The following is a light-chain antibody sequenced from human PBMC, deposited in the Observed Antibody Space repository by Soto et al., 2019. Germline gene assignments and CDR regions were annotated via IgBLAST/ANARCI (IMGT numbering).Light chain of an antibody. CDR2: EVS. J-gene: IGLJ2*01. Sequence: QSALTQPPSASGSPGQSVTISCTGTSSDVGGYNYVSWYQQHPGKAPKLMIYEVSKRPSGVPDRFSGSKSGNTASLTVSGLQGEDEADYYCSSYAGSNNFVVFGGGTKLNVL. V-gene: IGLV2-8*01. CDR1: SSDVGGYNY. CDR3: SSYAGSNNFVV.